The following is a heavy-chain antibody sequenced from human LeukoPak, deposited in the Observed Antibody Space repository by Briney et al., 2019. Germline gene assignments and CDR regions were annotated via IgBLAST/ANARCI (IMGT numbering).Heavy chain of an antibody. Sequence: SETLSLTFTVSGGSISGYYWSWIRQPPGKGLEWIGYIYYSGSTIYNPSLKSRVTISVDTPKNQFSLKLSSVTAADTAVYYCARDVGYCSSTSCYAWFDPWGQGTLVTVS. V-gene: IGHV4-59*01. J-gene: IGHJ5*02. D-gene: IGHD2-2*01. CDR3: ARDVGYCSSTSCYAWFDP. CDR2: IYYSGST. CDR1: GGSISGYY.